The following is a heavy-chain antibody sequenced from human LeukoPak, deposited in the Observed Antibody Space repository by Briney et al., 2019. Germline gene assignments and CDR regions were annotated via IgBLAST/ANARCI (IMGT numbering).Heavy chain of an antibody. D-gene: IGHD3-22*01. CDR3: AKGRYITMIVDY. J-gene: IGHJ4*02. CDR2: IRYDGSNK. CDR1: GFTFSSYG. V-gene: IGHV3-30*02. Sequence: GGSLRLSCAASGFTFSSYGMHWVRQAPGKGLEWVAFIRYDGSNKYYADSVKGRFTISRDISKNTLYLQMNSLRAEDTAVYYCAKGRYITMIVDYWGQGTLVTVSS.